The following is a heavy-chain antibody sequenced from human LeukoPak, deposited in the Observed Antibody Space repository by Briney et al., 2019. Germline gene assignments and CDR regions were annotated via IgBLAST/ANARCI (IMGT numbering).Heavy chain of an antibody. CDR1: GFTFSSYS. CDR2: ISSSSSYI. D-gene: IGHD6-19*01. V-gene: IGHV3-21*01. Sequence: GGSLRLSCAASGFTFSSYSMNWVRQAPGKGLEWVSSISSSSSYIYYADSVKGRFTISRDNAKNSLYLQMNSLRAEDTAVYYCARDQWLVGCDYWGQGTLVTVSS. CDR3: ARDQWLVGCDY. J-gene: IGHJ4*02.